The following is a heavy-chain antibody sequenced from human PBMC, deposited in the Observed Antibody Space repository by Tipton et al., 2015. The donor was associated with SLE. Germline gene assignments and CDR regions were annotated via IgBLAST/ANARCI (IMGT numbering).Heavy chain of an antibody. CDR1: GFTFSDYY. D-gene: IGHD4-23*01. CDR3: ARGESTTVAQEYFQP. Sequence: SLRLSCAASGFTFSDYYMSWIRQAPGKGLEWVSYISSSGSTIYYADSVKGRFTISRDNAKNSLYLQMNSLRAEDTAVYYCARGESTTVAQEYFQPWGQGTLVTVSS. V-gene: IGHV3-11*01. CDR2: ISSSGSTI. J-gene: IGHJ1*01.